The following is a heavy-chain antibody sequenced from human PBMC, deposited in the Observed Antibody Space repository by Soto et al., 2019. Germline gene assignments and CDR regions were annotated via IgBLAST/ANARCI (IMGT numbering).Heavy chain of an antibody. Sequence: PGGSLRLSCAASGFTFSSYGMHWVRQAPGKGLEWVAVIWYDGSNKYYADSVKGRFTISRDNSKNTLYLQMNSLRAEDTAVYYCARSRWFGEFHYWGQGTPLTVSS. CDR1: GFTFSSYG. CDR3: ARSRWFGEFHY. V-gene: IGHV3-33*01. CDR2: IWYDGSNK. J-gene: IGHJ4*02. D-gene: IGHD3-10*01.